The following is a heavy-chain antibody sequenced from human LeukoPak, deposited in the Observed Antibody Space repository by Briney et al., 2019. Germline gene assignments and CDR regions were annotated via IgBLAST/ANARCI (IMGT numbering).Heavy chain of an antibody. Sequence: SETLSLTCAVYGGSFSGYYWSWIRQPPGKGLEWIGEINHSGSTNYNPSLKSRVTISVGTSKNQFSLKLSSVTAADTAVYYCARNRDYGDYGGFDYWGQGTLVTVSS. J-gene: IGHJ4*02. CDR3: ARNRDYGDYGGFDY. CDR1: GGSFSGYY. V-gene: IGHV4-34*01. D-gene: IGHD4-17*01. CDR2: INHSGST.